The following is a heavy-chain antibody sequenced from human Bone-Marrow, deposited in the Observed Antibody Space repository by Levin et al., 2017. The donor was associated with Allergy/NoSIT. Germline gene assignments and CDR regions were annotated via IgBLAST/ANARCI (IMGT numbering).Heavy chain of an antibody. Sequence: SQTLSLTCIVSAGSINGYYWSWIRQPPGKGLEWIGYIFNGGITNYNPSLKSRVTISVDTSENQFSLKLNSVTAADTAVYYFARSPHPAVAGTRVFDSGGQGTLVTVSS. J-gene: IGHJ4*02. V-gene: IGHV4-4*08. CDR3: ARSPHPAVAGTRVFDS. CDR2: IFNGGIT. CDR1: AGSINGYY. D-gene: IGHD6-19*01.